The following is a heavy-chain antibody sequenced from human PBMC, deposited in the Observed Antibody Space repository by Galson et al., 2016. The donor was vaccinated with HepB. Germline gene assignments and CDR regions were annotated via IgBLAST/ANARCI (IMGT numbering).Heavy chain of an antibody. CDR3: AKGTTLQVHFGYFDH. V-gene: IGHV3-23*01. J-gene: IGHJ4*02. D-gene: IGHD1/OR15-1a*01. CDR2: ISDSGGNT. CDR1: GFSFSNYA. Sequence: SLRLSYAASGFSFSNYAMSWVRQAPGKGLEWVSGISDSGGNTYFADSVKGRFTISRDNSRNTLYLQMNSLRVEDTAVYYCAKGTTLQVHFGYFDHWGQGTLVTVSS.